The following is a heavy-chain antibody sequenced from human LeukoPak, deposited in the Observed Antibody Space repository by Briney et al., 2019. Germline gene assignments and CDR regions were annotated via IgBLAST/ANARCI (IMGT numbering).Heavy chain of an antibody. Sequence: SETLSLTCTVSGGSISSGSHYWDWIRQPPGKGLEWIGSFYYSGSPHYNPSLKRRVTISVDTSKNQFSLNLSSVTAADTAVYYCARNVPNSGSYYAFDFWGQGTLVTVSS. D-gene: IGHD1-26*01. CDR3: ARNVPNSGSYYAFDF. V-gene: IGHV4-39*01. CDR2: FYYSGSP. J-gene: IGHJ4*02. CDR1: GGSISSGSHY.